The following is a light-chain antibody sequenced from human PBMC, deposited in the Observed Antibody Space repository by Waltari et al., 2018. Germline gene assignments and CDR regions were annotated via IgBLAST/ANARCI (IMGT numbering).Light chain of an antibody. Sequence: DIKMTQSQSTLSASVRDRAPITCRASQGIRDSLACYQQKPGKAPKVLVYGASVLESGVPSRFSGSGSETDFTLTISSLQPEDFATYYCQQYYSTMLTFGGGTKVEIE. CDR1: QGIRDS. V-gene: IGKV1-NL1*01. CDR2: GAS. J-gene: IGKJ4*01. CDR3: QQYYSTMLT.